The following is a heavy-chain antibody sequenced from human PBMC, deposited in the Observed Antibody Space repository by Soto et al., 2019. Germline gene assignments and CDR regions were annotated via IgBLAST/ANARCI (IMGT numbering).Heavy chain of an antibody. CDR2: ITEAGGDT. CDR1: GFTFSKFV. CDR3: TKASPDRHHMDV. J-gene: IGHJ6*01. V-gene: IGHV3-23*01. Sequence: LRLSCAASGFTFSKFVMRWVRQAPGKGLEWVSTITEAGGDTYYTDSVKGRFTISRDNSKNTLYLQMTSLRAEDTALYYCTKASPDRHHMDVWGQGTMVAVSS.